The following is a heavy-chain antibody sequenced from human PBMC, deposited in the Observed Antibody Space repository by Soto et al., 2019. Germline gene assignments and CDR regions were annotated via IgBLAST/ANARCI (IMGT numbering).Heavy chain of an antibody. D-gene: IGHD3-3*01. CDR2: IYPGDSDT. Sequence: PGESLKISCKGSGYSFTSYWIGWVRQMPGKGLEWMGIIYPGDSDTRYSPSFQGQVTISADKSISTAYLQWSSLKASDTAMYYCARPHERKDFWSGYYTGIGGAFDIWGQGTMVTVSS. CDR3: ARPHERKDFWSGYYTGIGGAFDI. J-gene: IGHJ3*02. CDR1: GYSFTSYW. V-gene: IGHV5-51*01.